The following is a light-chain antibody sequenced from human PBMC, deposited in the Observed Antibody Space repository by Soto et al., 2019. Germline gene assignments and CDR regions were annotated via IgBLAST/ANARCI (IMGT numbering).Light chain of an antibody. J-gene: IGLJ1*01. CDR1: SSNIGSNT. CDR3: AAWDDSLNGPGYV. V-gene: IGLV1-44*01. Sequence: QPVLTQPPSASGTPGQRVTISCSGSSSNIGSNTVNWYQQLPGTAPKLLIYSNNQRPSGVPDRFSGSKSGTSASLAISGLQSEDEADYYCAAWDDSLNGPGYVFGTGTKLTVL. CDR2: SNN.